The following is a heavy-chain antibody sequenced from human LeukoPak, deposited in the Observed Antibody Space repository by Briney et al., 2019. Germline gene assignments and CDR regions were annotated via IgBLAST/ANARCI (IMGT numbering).Heavy chain of an antibody. D-gene: IGHD4/OR15-4a*01. CDR3: ARGFYGGYYYYYYMDV. CDR2: INPGDPDT. J-gene: IGHJ6*03. V-gene: IGHV5-51*01. CDR1: GYSFTSYW. Sequence: GESLKISCKGSGYSFTSYWIGWVRQMPGKGLEWMGIINPGDPDTRYSPSFQGQVTISADRSISTAYLQWSSLKASDTAMYYCARGFYGGYYYYYYMDVWGKGTTVTVSS.